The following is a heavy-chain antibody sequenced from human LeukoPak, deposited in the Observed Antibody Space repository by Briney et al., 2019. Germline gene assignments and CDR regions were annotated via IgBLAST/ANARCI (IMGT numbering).Heavy chain of an antibody. V-gene: IGHV4-30-4*01. CDR3: ASGFWGSYRLDI. Sequence: SETLSLTCTVSGGSISSGDYYWSWIRQPPGKGLEWIGYIYYSGSTYYNPSLKSRVTISVDTSKNQFSLKLSSVTAADTAVYYCASGFWGSYRLDIWGQGTKVTVSS. D-gene: IGHD3-16*02. CDR2: IYYSGST. CDR1: GGSISSGDYY. J-gene: IGHJ3*02.